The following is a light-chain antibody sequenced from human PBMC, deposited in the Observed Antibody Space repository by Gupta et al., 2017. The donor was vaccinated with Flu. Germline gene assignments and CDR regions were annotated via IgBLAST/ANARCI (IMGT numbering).Light chain of an antibody. V-gene: IGLV1-44*01. J-gene: IGLJ1*01. CDR3: AAWDDSLNGYV. Sequence: QSVLTQPPSASGTPGQRVTIPCSGSSSNIGSNTVNWYQQLPGTAPTLLIYSNNQRPSGVPSRFSGSKSVTSASLAIRWLPSEVEAGYFFAAWDDSLNGYVFATGTTVTFL. CDR2: SNN. CDR1: SSNIGSNT.